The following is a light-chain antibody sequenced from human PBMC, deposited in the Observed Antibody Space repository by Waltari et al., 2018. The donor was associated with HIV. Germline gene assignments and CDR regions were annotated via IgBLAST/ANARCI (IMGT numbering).Light chain of an antibody. J-gene: IGKJ1*01. CDR2: WAS. CDR3: QQYYSTLSWT. Sequence: DIVMTQSPDSLAVSLGERATINCKSSQRVLYSSNNKNYLAWYQQKPGQPPKLLIYWASTRESGVPDRFSGSGSGTDFTLTISSLQAEDVAVYYCQQYYSTLSWTFGQGTKVEIK. V-gene: IGKV4-1*01. CDR1: QRVLYSSNNKNY.